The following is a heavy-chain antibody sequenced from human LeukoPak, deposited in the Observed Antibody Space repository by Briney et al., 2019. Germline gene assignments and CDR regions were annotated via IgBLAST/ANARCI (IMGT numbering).Heavy chain of an antibody. CDR1: GYTFTGYY. D-gene: IGHD6-13*01. CDR2: INPNSGGT. V-gene: IGHV1-2*02. CDR3: ARVALTADGTMWANSHFDY. J-gene: IGHJ4*02. Sequence: ASVKVSCKASGYTFTGYYMHWVRQAPGQGLEWMGWINPNSGGTNYAQKFQGRVTMTRDTSISTAYMELSRLRSDDTAVYYCARVALTADGTMWANSHFDYWGQGTLVTVSS.